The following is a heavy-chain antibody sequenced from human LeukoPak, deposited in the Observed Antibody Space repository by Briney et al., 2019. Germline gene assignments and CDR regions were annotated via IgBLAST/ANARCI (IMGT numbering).Heavy chain of an antibody. J-gene: IGHJ3*02. Sequence: PGGSLRLSCAASGFTFSSYSMNWVRQAPGKGLEWVSSISSSSSYIYYADSVKGRFTISRDNVKNSLYLQMNSLRAEDTAVYYCARDSPYGDYELDAFDIWGQGTMVTVSS. CDR2: ISSSSSYI. CDR1: GFTFSSYS. D-gene: IGHD4-17*01. V-gene: IGHV3-21*01. CDR3: ARDSPYGDYELDAFDI.